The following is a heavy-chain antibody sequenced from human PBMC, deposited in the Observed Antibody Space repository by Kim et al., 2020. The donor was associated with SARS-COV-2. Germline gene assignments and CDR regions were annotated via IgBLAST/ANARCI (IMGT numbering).Heavy chain of an antibody. CDR3: AREGRYSSSWYEGYDAFDI. J-gene: IGHJ3*02. CDR2: INTNTGNP. V-gene: IGHV7-4-1*02. CDR1: GYTFTSYA. Sequence: ASVKVSCKASGYTFTSYAMNWVRQAPGQGLEWMGWINTNTGNPTYAQGFTGRFVFSLDTSVSTAYLQISSLKAEDTAVYYCAREGRYSSSWYEGYDAFDIWGQGTMVTVSS. D-gene: IGHD6-13*01.